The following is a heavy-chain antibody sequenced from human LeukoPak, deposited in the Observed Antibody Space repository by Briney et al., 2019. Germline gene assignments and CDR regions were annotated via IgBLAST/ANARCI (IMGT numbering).Heavy chain of an antibody. CDR2: IKSRTDGGTT. CDR3: ATHSYYYGSGSYPHYLDY. J-gene: IGHJ4*02. CDR1: GFTFSNAW. D-gene: IGHD3-10*01. V-gene: IGHV3-15*05. Sequence: GGSLRLSYAASGFTFSNAWMSWVRQAPGKGLEWVGRIKSRTDGGTTDYAAPVKGRFTISRDDSKNTLYLQMNSLRVEDTALYYCATHSYYYGSGSYPHYLDYWGRGTLVTVSA.